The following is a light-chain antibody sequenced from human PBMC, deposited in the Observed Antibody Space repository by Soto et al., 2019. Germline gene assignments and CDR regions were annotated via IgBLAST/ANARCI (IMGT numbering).Light chain of an antibody. Sequence: DIQITQSPSTLSASVGDRVTITCRASQSISSWLAWYQQKPGKAPKLLIYKASSLEGGVPSRFSGSGSGTEFTLTISSLQPDDFATYYCQQYNSYWTFGQGTKVEIK. CDR1: QSISSW. CDR3: QQYNSYWT. J-gene: IGKJ1*01. V-gene: IGKV1-5*03. CDR2: KAS.